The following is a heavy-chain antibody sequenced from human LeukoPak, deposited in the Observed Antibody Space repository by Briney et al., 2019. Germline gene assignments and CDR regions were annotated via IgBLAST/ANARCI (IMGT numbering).Heavy chain of an antibody. V-gene: IGHV3-15*01. D-gene: IGHD2-15*01. Sequence: GGSLRLSCAASGFTFGNAWMNWVRQAPGKGLEWVGRIKSKTDGGTTDYAAPVKGRFTISGDDSKTTLYLQMNSLKTEDTAVYYCTTRYCSGGRCDYWGQGTLVTVSS. J-gene: IGHJ4*02. CDR1: GFTFGNAW. CDR3: TTRYCSGGRCDY. CDR2: IKSKTDGGTT.